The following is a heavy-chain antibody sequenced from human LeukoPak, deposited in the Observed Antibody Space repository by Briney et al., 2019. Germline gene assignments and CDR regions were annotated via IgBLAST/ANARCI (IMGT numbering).Heavy chain of an antibody. CDR2: INPNSGGT. Sequence: ASVKVSCKASGYTFTGYYMHWVRQAPGQGLEWMGRINPNSGGTNYAQKFQGRVTMTRDTSISTAYMELSRLRSDDTAVYYCARAGGATTVTRTFDYWGQGTLVTVSS. V-gene: IGHV1-2*06. CDR3: ARAGGATTVTRTFDY. D-gene: IGHD4-17*01. J-gene: IGHJ4*02. CDR1: GYTFTGYY.